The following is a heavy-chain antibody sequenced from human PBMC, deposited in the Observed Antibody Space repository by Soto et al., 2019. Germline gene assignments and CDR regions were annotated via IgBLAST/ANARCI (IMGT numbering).Heavy chain of an antibody. J-gene: IGHJ4*02. CDR3: ARNIVPAARDLIAAAGDGY. CDR1: GFTFDDYG. V-gene: IGHV3-20*04. Sequence: EVQLVESGGGVMRPGGSLRLSCAASGFTFDDYGMSWVRQAPGKGLEWVSGINWNGGSTAYAGSVKGRFTISRDNAKNSLYLQMNSLRADDTALYYCARNIVPAARDLIAAAGDGYWGQGTLVTVSS. D-gene: IGHD6-13*01. CDR2: INWNGGST.